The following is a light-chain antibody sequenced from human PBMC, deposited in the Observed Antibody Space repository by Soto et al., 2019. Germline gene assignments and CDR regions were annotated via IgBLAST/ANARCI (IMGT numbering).Light chain of an antibody. CDR2: EAS. J-gene: IGLJ1*01. Sequence: QSVLTQPASVSGSPGQSITISCTGTSSDVGTYNLVPWYQQHPGKAPKLVIYEASKRPSGVSHRFSGSKSGNTASLTISGLQAEDEADYYCCSYAGSGADNYVFGTGTKVTVL. V-gene: IGLV2-23*01. CDR3: CSYAGSGADNYV. CDR1: SSDVGTYNL.